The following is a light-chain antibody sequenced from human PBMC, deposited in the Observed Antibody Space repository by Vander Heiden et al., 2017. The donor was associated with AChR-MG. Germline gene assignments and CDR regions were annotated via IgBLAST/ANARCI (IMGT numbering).Light chain of an antibody. CDR3: RQYYSTPRT. CDR2: WTS. CDR1: QSVLYSSDNKNY. J-gene: IGKJ1*01. Sequence: DIVMTQSPDSLAVSLGERATINCKSSQSVLYSSDNKNYLAWHQQKPGQPPKLLIYWTSARESGVPDRFSGSGSGTEFTLTISSLQAEDVAVYYCRQYYSTPRTFGQGTKVEIK. V-gene: IGKV4-1*01.